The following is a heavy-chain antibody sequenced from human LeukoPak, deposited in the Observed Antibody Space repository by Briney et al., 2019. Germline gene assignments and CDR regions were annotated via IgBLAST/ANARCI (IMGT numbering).Heavy chain of an antibody. CDR2: TYYRSKWYN. J-gene: IGHJ5*02. CDR1: GDSVSSNSAA. V-gene: IGHV6-1*01. CDR3: ARGFYDRSGYYSNWFDP. D-gene: IGHD3-22*01. Sequence: SQTLSLTCAISGDSVSSNSAAWNWIRQSPSRGLEWLGRTYYRSKWYNDYAVSVKSRITINPDTSKNQFSLQLNSVTPEDTAVYYCARGFYDRSGYYSNWFDPWGQGALVTVSS.